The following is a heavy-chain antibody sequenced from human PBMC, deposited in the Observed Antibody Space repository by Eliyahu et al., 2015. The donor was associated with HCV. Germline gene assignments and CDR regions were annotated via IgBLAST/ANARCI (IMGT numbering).Heavy chain of an antibody. J-gene: IGHJ4*02. CDR1: GGSFSXYY. CDR2: INHSGST. CDR3: ARGAPFGYPYDY. Sequence: QVQLQQWGAGLLKPSETXSLTCAVYGGSFSXYYWXWIRXPPGXGLEWXGEINHSGSTNYNPSLKSRVTISVDTSKNQFSLKLSSVTAADTAVYYCARGAPFGYPYDYWGQGTLVTVSS. V-gene: IGHV4-34*01. D-gene: IGHD5-18*01.